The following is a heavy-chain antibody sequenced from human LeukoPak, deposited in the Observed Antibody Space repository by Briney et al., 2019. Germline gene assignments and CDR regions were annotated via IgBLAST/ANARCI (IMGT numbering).Heavy chain of an antibody. CDR1: GGTFNSYA. J-gene: IGHJ6*03. Sequence: SVKVSCKAFGGTFNSYAISWVRQAPGQGLEWMGGIIPIFGTANYAQKFQGRVTITADESTSTAYMELSSLRSEDTAVYYCARAGIAAPPSLLYYYYYMDVWGKGTTVTVSS. CDR3: ARAGIAAPPSLLYYYYYMDV. CDR2: IIPIFGTA. V-gene: IGHV1-69*13. D-gene: IGHD6-6*01.